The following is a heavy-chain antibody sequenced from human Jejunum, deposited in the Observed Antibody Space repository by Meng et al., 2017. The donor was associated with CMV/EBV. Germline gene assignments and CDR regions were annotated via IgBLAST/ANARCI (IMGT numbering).Heavy chain of an antibody. J-gene: IGHJ4*02. CDR3: ARGPSIGVRGVFYFDY. Sequence: QGQLVQAGAEVKKPGASVKVFCKASGYTFTSYGISWVRQAPGQGLEWMGWINPNTGGTNFAQKFQGRVTMARDTSITTAYMELSGLRSDDTAVYYCARGPSIGVRGVFYFDYWGQGTLVTVSS. D-gene: IGHD3-10*01. V-gene: IGHV1-2*02. CDR2: INPNTGGT. CDR1: GYTFTSYG.